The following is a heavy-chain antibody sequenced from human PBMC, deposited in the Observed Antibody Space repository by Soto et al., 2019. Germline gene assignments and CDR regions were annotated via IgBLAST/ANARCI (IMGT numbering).Heavy chain of an antibody. V-gene: IGHV3-30-3*01. CDR1: GFTFSSYA. D-gene: IGHD2-2*01. J-gene: IGHJ5*02. Sequence: GGSLRLSCAASGFTFSSYAMHWVRQAPGKGLEWVAVISYDGSNKYYADSVKGRFTISRDNSKNTLYLQMNSLRAEDTAVYYCARGLSRVVVPAAIVSFGAPEKGADLNWFDPWGQGTLVTVSS. CDR2: ISYDGSNK. CDR3: ARGLSRVVVPAAIVSFGAPEKGADLNWFDP.